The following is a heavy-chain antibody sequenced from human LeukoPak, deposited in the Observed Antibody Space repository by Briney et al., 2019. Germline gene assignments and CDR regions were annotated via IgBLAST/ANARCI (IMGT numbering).Heavy chain of an antibody. J-gene: IGHJ6*03. CDR1: GYTFTGYY. Sequence: ASVKVSCKASGYTFTGYYMHWVRQAPGQGLEWMGWINPNSGGTNYAQKFQGRVTMTRDTSISTAYMELSRLRSDDTAVYYCARDVDTAMVEVYYYMDVWSKGTTVTVSS. V-gene: IGHV1-2*02. D-gene: IGHD5-18*01. CDR2: INPNSGGT. CDR3: ARDVDTAMVEVYYYMDV.